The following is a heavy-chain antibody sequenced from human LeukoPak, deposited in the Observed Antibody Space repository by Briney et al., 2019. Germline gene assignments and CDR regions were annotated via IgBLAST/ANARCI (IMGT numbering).Heavy chain of an antibody. Sequence: PSETLSLTCTVSGVSISSYYWSWIRQPPGKGLEWIGYIYYSGCTNYNPSLKSRVTISVDTSKNQFSLKLSSVTAADTAVYYCARQYSDDSSGYYFAYWGQGTLVTVSS. J-gene: IGHJ4*02. CDR1: GVSISSYY. CDR3: ARQYSDDSSGYYFAY. V-gene: IGHV4-59*08. D-gene: IGHD3-22*01. CDR2: IYYSGCT.